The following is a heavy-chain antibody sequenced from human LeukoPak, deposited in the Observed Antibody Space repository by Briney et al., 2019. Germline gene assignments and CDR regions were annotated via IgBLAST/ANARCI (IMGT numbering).Heavy chain of an antibody. CDR2: ASYDGSHK. Sequence: GGSLRLSCAASGFTFTSYTVHWVRQAPGKGLEWVATASYDGSHKYYADSVKGRFTISRDSSKNTLYLQMNSLRAEDTAVYFCARGGDYYFYYMDVWGTGTPVTVSS. J-gene: IGHJ6*03. CDR1: GFTFTSYT. D-gene: IGHD3-10*01. CDR3: ARGGDYYFYYMDV. V-gene: IGHV3-30-3*01.